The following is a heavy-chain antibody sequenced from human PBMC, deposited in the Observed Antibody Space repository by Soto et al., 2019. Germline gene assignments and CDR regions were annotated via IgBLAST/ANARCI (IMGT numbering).Heavy chain of an antibody. CDR2: IYYSGST. D-gene: IGHD3-22*01. Sequence: TNSLTCIVSGGSISTGDYYWCWFRQPPGKGLEWIGYIYYSGSTYYHPTLKSRVTISVDTSKNQFSLKLSSVTAADTAVYYCARSRYYYDSSGYTYFDYWGQGTLVTVSS. J-gene: IGHJ4*02. CDR3: ARSRYYYDSSGYTYFDY. V-gene: IGHV4-30-4*01. CDR1: GGSISTGDYY.